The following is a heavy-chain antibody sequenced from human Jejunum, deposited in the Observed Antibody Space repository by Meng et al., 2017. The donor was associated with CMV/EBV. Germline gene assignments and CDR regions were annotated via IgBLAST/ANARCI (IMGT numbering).Heavy chain of an antibody. CDR1: FSGDY. CDR3: AREGMYYYDTSGMKFFDS. Sequence: FSGDYLHWVRQAPGQGIEWMGWINPNNGGTNYAEEFQGRVTMTRDTSITTAYMELTRLRSDDTAVYYCAREGMYYYDTSGMKFFDSWGQGTLVTVSS. CDR2: INPNNGGT. V-gene: IGHV1-2*02. J-gene: IGHJ5*01. D-gene: IGHD3-22*01.